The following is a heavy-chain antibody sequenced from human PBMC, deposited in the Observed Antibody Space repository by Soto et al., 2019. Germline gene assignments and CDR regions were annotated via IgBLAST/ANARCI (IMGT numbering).Heavy chain of an antibody. D-gene: IGHD3-9*01. CDR2: ISPHNFNT. Sequence: ASVKVSCKASGYTFTHFYITWVRRAPGQGLEWMGAISPHNFNTNYAQKFRGRVILTTEKSTNTAYMDLRSLNSVDTAVYYCARDDGGYDIWTGYYRDHHFDFWAQGVPVTVSS. CDR1: GYTFTHFY. V-gene: IGHV1-18*01. CDR3: ARDDGGYDIWTGYYRDHHFDF. J-gene: IGHJ4*02.